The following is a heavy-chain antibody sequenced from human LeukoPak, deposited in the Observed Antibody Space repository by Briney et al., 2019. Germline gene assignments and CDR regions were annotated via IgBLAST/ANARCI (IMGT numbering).Heavy chain of an antibody. CDR1: GFTFSSYA. J-gene: IGHJ4*02. Sequence: GGSLRLSCAASGFTFSSYAMHWVRQAPGKGLEWVAVISYDGSNKYYADSVKGRFTISRDNSKNTLYLQMSSLRAEDTAVYYCARDGYYYDSSGYFNFDYWGQGTLVTVSS. D-gene: IGHD3-22*01. V-gene: IGHV3-30-3*01. CDR2: ISYDGSNK. CDR3: ARDGYYYDSSGYFNFDY.